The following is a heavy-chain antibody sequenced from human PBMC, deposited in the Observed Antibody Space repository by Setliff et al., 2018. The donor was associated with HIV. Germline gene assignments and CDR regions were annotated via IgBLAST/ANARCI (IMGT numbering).Heavy chain of an antibody. Sequence: PGGSLRLSCAASGFTFSDYYLNWFRLAPGKGLEWISHITNTGSSTNYADSVKGRFTISRDNAKYSLYLQMNSLRAEDTAVYYCAQITVMGYWGQGTLVTVSS. CDR2: ITNTGSST. J-gene: IGHJ4*02. CDR3: AQITVMGY. V-gene: IGHV3-11*04. D-gene: IGHD4-4*01. CDR1: GFTFSDYY.